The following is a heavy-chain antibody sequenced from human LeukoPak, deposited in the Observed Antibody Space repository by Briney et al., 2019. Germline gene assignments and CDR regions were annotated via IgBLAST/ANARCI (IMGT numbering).Heavy chain of an antibody. J-gene: IGHJ4*02. V-gene: IGHV3-9*01. D-gene: IGHD6-19*01. CDR2: ISWNSGSI. Sequence: GRSLRLSCAASGFTFDDYAMHWVRQAPGKGLEWVSGISWNSGSIGYADSVKGRFTISRDNAENSLYLQMNSLRAEDTALYYCAKDISPGYSSGWYYFDYWGQGTLVTVSS. CDR3: AKDISPGYSSGWYYFDY. CDR1: GFTFDDYA.